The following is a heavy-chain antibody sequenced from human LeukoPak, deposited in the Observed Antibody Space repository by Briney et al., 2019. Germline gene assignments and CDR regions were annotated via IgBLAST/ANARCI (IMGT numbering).Heavy chain of an antibody. CDR1: GFNFRPYG. J-gene: IGHJ6*03. D-gene: IGHD4-11*01. CDR2: ITYDGTDT. V-gene: IGHV3-30*04. Sequence: PGTSLRLSCAASGFNFRPYGFHWLRQAPGKGPEWMAFITYDGTDTYYADSVKGRFTLSRDNSQNTLYLQMNSLRAADTAVYYCARDDYSNYGNYYYYYMDVWGKGTTVTVSS. CDR3: ARDDYSNYGNYYYYYMDV.